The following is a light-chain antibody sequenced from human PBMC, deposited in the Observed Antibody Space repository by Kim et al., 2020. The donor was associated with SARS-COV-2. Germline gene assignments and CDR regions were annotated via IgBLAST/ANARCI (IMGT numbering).Light chain of an antibody. CDR2: AAS. CDR3: QRSYITPFT. Sequence: DIQMTQSPSSLSASVGDRVTITCRTTQSISSHLNWYQQKPGRAPKLLISAASTLQGGVPSRFSGSGSETDFTLTISSLQPEDFATYFCQRSYITPFTFGPWTKVDIK. J-gene: IGKJ3*01. V-gene: IGKV1-39*01. CDR1: QSISSH.